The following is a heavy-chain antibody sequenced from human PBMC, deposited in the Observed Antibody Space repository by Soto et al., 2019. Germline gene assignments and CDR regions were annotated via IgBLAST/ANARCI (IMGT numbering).Heavy chain of an antibody. V-gene: IGHV1-18*01. J-gene: IGHJ2*01. CDR1: GYTFTNYA. CDR3: ARCYCSVGSCYAGWHFDL. CDR2: ISASTRNT. Sequence: QVQLVQSGAEVKKPGASVKVSCQASGYTFTNYAISWVRQAPGQGLEWMGWISASTRNTDQAQNCQGRVIMTIATSTNTDNMELRSLRSDATAVYYCARCYCSVGSCYAGWHFDLWGRGTLVTVSS. D-gene: IGHD2-15*01.